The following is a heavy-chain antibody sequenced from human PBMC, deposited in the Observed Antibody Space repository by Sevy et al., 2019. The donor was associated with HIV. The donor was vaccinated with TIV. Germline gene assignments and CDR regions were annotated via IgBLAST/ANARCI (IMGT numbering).Heavy chain of an antibody. J-gene: IGHJ3*02. D-gene: IGHD2-2*01. Sequence: GGSLRLSCNASGITFSTSVMNWVRQSPDRGLEWVSSISGDTYYTHYADSMRGRFIVSRDNAKNSLFLEMNSLTVEDTAVYYCTRASLLGYCSTTSCYYAFDIWGPGTVLTVSS. V-gene: IGHV3-21*01. CDR2: ISGDTYYT. CDR1: GITFSTSV. CDR3: TRASLLGYCSTTSCYYAFDI.